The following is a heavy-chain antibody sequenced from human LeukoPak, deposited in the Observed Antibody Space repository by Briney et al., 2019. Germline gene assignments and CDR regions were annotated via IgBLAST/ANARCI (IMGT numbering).Heavy chain of an antibody. J-gene: IGHJ4*02. CDR2: ISSSSTTI. CDR1: GFTTVSYT. D-gene: IGHD3-16*02. Sequence: HTGGSLRLSCAASGFTTVSYTMNWVRQAPGKGLEWDSSISSSSTTIYYADSVKGRFTISRDNAKNSLYLQMNSLRDEDTAVYYCARLAVWGSYRLFDYWGQGTLVTVSS. V-gene: IGHV3-48*02. CDR3: ARLAVWGSYRLFDY.